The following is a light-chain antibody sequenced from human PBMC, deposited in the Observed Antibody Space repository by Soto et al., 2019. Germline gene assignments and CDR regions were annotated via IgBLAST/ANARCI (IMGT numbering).Light chain of an antibody. V-gene: IGLV1-47*01. J-gene: IGLJ2*01. CDR3: AAWDDSLSAVV. CDR1: ASNIGSNY. CDR2: RNN. Sequence: QSVLTQPPSASGTPGRRVTIPCSGTASNIGSNYVYCYQQLPGTAPKLLIYRNNQRPSGVPDRFSGSKSGTSASLAISGLRSEDEADYYCAAWDDSLSAVVFGGGTKLTVL.